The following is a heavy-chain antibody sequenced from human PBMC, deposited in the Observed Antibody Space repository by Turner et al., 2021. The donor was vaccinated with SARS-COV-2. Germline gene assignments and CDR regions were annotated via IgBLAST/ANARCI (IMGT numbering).Heavy chain of an antibody. CDR2: ISYTGRT. CDR3: ARQGGVDY. Sequence: QLQLQESGPGLVKPSETLSLTCAVPGGSISTTNHYWGWIRQPPGKGLEWIGSISYTGRTFYTPSLKSRVTLSMHTSKNHFSLKVTSVTAADTAVYYCARQGGVDYWGQGTLVTVSS. CDR1: GGSISTTNHY. V-gene: IGHV4-39*01. J-gene: IGHJ4*02.